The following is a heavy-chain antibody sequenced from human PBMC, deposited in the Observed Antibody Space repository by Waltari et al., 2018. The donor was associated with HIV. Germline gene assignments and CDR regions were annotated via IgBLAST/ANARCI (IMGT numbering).Heavy chain of an antibody. D-gene: IGHD3-22*01. Sequence: EVQLLESGGGLVQPGGSRRLSCAASGFAYVSYPITWVRQSPERGLEWVAAVSGSGAKSFYADSVKGRFTISRDNSKNTVFLQMNSLRAADTAIYYCAKAYYENTAYYYDFWGRGTRVTVSS. V-gene: IGHV3-23*01. CDR2: VSGSGAKS. CDR3: AKAYYENTAYYYDF. CDR1: GFAYVSYP. J-gene: IGHJ4*02.